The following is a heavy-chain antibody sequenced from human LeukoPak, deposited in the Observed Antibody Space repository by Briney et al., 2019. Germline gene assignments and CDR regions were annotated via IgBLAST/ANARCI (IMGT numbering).Heavy chain of an antibody. CDR1: GFYFRDHW. CDR2: IKTDGSET. V-gene: IGHV3-7*03. Sequence: GGSLRLSCAASGFYFRDHWMDWVRQAPGKGLEWVGHIKTDGSETYYLDSLKGRISISKDNTNNALYLQMNSLRVEDTAVYYRVKNDGWFHLAQWGQGTLVTVSS. J-gene: IGHJ4*02. D-gene: IGHD6-19*01. CDR3: VKNDGWFHLAQ.